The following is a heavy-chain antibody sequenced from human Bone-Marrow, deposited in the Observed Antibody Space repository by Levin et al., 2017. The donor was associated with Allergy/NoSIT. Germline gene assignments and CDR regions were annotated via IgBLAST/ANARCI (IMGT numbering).Heavy chain of an antibody. V-gene: IGHV3-7*01. D-gene: IGHD6-25*01. J-gene: IGHJ4*02. Sequence: GGSLRLSCAASGFRFGDYWMSWVRQAPGKGLEWVANIKPDGGEQYYDDSVKGRSTISRNNAQNFLYFRMNNVRVDDTAVYYCAAAGSRTWSHDYWGQGILVTV. CDR2: IKPDGGEQ. CDR1: GFRFGDYW. CDR3: AAAGSRTWSHDY.